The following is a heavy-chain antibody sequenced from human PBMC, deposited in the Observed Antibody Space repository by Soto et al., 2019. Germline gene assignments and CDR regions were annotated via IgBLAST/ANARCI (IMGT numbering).Heavy chain of an antibody. Sequence: QVQLVQSGAQVKKPGASVKVSCKTSGYTFIGYYLNWVGQAPGQGLEWKAWVNPHTGGTHYAQKSDCRVTTTRDTSTYKAYMELSSLKFADTATYFCARVMAYEQQLVPFDYWGQGTLVTVSS. D-gene: IGHD6-13*01. CDR3: ARVMAYEQQLVPFDY. V-gene: IGHV1-2*02. J-gene: IGHJ4*02. CDR1: GYTFIGYY. CDR2: VNPHTGGT.